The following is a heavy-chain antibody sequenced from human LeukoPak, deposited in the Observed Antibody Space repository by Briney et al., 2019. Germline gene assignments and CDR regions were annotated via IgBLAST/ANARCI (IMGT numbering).Heavy chain of an antibody. CDR3: ARQGYVTSSGGWFDP. D-gene: IGHD2-2*01. CDR2: IYPGDSDT. CDR1: GYCFNTYW. J-gene: IGHJ5*02. V-gene: IGHV5-51*01. Sequence: GESLKISCKGSGYCFNTYWIGWVRQMPGKGLEWMGIIYPGDSDTRYSPSFQGQVTISADKSISTAYLQWSSLKASDTAMYYCARQGYVTSSGGWFDPWGQGTLVTVSS.